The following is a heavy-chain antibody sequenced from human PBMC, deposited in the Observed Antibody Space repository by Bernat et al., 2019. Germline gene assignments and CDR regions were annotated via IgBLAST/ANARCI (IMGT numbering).Heavy chain of an antibody. CDR1: GFTVSSNY. CDR3: SRDGVYYDSSGYYLDAFDI. J-gene: IGHJ3*02. D-gene: IGHD3-22*01. V-gene: IGHV3-53*02. CDR2: IYSGGST. Sequence: EVQLVETGGGLIQPGGSLRLSCAASGFTVSSNYMSWVRQAPGKGLEWGSGIYSGGSTYYADSVKGRFTISRDNSKNTLYLQMNSLRAEDTAVYYCSRDGVYYDSSGYYLDAFDIWGQGTMVTVSS.